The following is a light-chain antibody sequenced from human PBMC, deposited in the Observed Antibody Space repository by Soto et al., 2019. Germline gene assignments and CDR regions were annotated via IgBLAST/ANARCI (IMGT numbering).Light chain of an antibody. Sequence: DIQMTQSPSSLSASVGDRVTITCRASQSISTYLNWYQQKPGQAPTLLIYAASSLQSGVPSRFSGSGSETDFTLTISSLQPEDFAAYYCQQSYSTPFTCGPGTKGDIK. CDR3: QQSYSTPFT. V-gene: IGKV1-39*01. CDR2: AAS. J-gene: IGKJ3*01. CDR1: QSISTY.